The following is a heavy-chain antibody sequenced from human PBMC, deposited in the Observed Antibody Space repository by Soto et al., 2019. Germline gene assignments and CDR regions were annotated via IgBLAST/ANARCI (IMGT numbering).Heavy chain of an antibody. D-gene: IGHD2-2*01. CDR1: GYTFTSYG. J-gene: IGHJ6*03. V-gene: IGHV1-18*01. Sequence: ASVEVSCKASGYTFTSYGMSWVRQAPGQGLEWMGWISAYNGNTNYAQKLQGRVTMTTDTSTSTAYMELRSLRSDDTAVYYCARGFIGYQLLSYYYYYYMDVWGKGTTVTVSS. CDR2: ISAYNGNT. CDR3: ARGFIGYQLLSYYYYYYMDV.